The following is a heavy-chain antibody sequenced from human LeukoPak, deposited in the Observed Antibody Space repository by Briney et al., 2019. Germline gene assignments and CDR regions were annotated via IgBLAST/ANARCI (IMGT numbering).Heavy chain of an antibody. Sequence: SETLSLTCTVSGGSISSYYWSWIRQPAGKGLEWIGRIYTSGSTNYNPSLKSRVTMSVDTSKNQFSLKLSSVTAADTAVYYCARDLLTYYHDSSGYFDYWGQGTLVTVSS. CDR3: ARDLLTYYHDSSGYFDY. V-gene: IGHV4-4*07. D-gene: IGHD3-22*01. J-gene: IGHJ4*02. CDR1: GGSISSYY. CDR2: IYTSGST.